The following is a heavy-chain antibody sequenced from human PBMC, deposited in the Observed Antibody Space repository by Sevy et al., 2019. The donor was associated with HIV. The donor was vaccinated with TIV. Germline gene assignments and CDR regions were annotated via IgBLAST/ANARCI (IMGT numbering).Heavy chain of an antibody. CDR3: AREGELRDYYYGMDV. J-gene: IGHJ6*02. V-gene: IGHV3-48*02. D-gene: IGHD1-7*01. CDR1: GFTFSSYS. Sequence: GGSLRLSCAASGFTFSSYSMNWVRQAPWKGLEWVSYISSSSSTIYYADSVKGRFTISRDNAKNSLYLQMNSLRDEDTAVDYCAREGELRDYYYGMDVWGQGTTVTVSS. CDR2: ISSSSSTI.